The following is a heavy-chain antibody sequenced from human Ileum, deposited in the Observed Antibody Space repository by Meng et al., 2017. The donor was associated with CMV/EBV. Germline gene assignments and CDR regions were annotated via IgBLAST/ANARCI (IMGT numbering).Heavy chain of an antibody. CDR1: GDSISSSNYC. CDR3: AREGSAVH. V-gene: IGHV4-39*07. CDR2: IYNTGSA. Sequence: LQLQESGPGLVKPSETLSLTCNVSGDSISSSNYCWAWIRQPPGKGLEWIGTIYNTGSAYYDPSLHSRVSMSIDTSKNQFSLKLRSVTAADTAVYYCAREGSAVHWGQGTLVTVSS. J-gene: IGHJ4*02. D-gene: IGHD6-13*01.